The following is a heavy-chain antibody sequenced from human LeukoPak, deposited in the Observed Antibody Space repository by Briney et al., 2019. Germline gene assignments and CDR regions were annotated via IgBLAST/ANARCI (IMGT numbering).Heavy chain of an antibody. Sequence: PGASVKVSCKASGYTFTGYYMHWVRQAPGQGLEWMGIINPSGGSTSYAQKFQGRVTMTRDTSTSTVYMELSSLRSEDTAVYYCARASRRLRTFDYWGQGTLVTVSS. CDR3: ARASRRLRTFDY. V-gene: IGHV1-46*01. J-gene: IGHJ4*02. CDR1: GYTFTGYY. D-gene: IGHD4-17*01. CDR2: INPSGGST.